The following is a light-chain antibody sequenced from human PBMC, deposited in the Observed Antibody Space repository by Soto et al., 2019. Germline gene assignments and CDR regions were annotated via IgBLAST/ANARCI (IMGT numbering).Light chain of an antibody. CDR1: QSVSRY. J-gene: IGKJ1*01. CDR2: DAS. V-gene: IGKV3-11*01. CDR3: QQRSNWRT. Sequence: EIVLTQSPATLSLSPGERATLSCRASQSVSRYLAWYQQKPGQAPRLLIYDASTRATGIPARFRGSGSGTDFTLTISSLEPEDFAVYYCQQRSNWRTFGQGTKVEIK.